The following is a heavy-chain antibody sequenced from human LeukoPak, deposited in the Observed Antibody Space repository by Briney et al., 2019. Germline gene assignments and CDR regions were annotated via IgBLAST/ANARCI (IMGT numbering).Heavy chain of an antibody. V-gene: IGHV4-59*08. CDR2: IYYTGST. D-gene: IGHD2-2*01. Sequence: SETLSLTCTVSGGPISSYYWNWIWQPPGKGLEWIGYIYYTGSTNYRPSLKSRVTISVDTSRNQFSLKLSSVTAADTAVYYCVRQDVVVTTAATYYYGMDVWGQGTTVTVSS. CDR3: VRQDVVVTTAATYYYGMDV. CDR1: GGPISSYY. J-gene: IGHJ6*02.